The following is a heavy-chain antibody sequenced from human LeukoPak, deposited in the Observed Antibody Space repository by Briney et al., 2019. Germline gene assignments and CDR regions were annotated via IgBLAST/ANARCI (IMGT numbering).Heavy chain of an antibody. V-gene: IGHV4-39*01. CDR1: GGSISSSSYY. Sequence: SETLSLTCTVSGGSISSSSYYWGWIRQPPGKGLEWIGSIYYGGSTYYNPSLKSRVTISVDTSKNQFSLKLSFVTAADTAVYYCARTGPQLRYSYGLDYWGQGTLVTVSS. J-gene: IGHJ4*02. D-gene: IGHD5-18*01. CDR3: ARTGPQLRYSYGLDY. CDR2: IYYGGST.